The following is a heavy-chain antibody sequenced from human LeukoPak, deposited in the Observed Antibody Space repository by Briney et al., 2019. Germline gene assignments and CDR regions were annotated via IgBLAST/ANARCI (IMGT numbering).Heavy chain of an antibody. J-gene: IGHJ4*02. Sequence: GGSLRLSCAASGFTIISNYMSWVRQAPGRGLEWVSVIYSGGSTYYAASVKGGFTIPRDMPKNPLYTQMNRLRDDDTAVYYCARDSPRGNSGYDFDSWGQGTLVTVSS. CDR1: GFTIISNY. CDR3: ARDSPRGNSGYDFDS. V-gene: IGHV3-53*01. CDR2: IYSGGST. D-gene: IGHD5-12*01.